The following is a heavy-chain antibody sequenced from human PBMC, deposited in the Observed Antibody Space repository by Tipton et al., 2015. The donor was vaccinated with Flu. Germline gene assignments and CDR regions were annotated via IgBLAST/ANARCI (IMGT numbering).Heavy chain of an antibody. V-gene: IGHV3-48*03. CDR3: ARDPPRGYIFGFHYFDS. CDR1: GFTFSSYD. Sequence: SLRLSCVASGFTFSSYDMIWVRQTPGKGLEWLSYISSSSANIYYADSVKGRFTVSRDNAKNSVYLEMTSLGTDDTALYYCARDPPRGYIFGFHYFDSWGQGTLVTVSS. D-gene: IGHD5-18*01. J-gene: IGHJ4*02. CDR2: ISSSSANI.